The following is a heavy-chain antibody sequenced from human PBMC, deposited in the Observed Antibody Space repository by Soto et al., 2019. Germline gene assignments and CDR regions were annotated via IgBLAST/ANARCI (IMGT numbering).Heavy chain of an antibody. V-gene: IGHV5-51*01. D-gene: IGHD3-22*01. CDR3: ARHGIDYYDSSGYSGLGMDV. CDR1: GYSFTSYW. J-gene: IGHJ6*02. Sequence: GESLKISCKGSGYSFTSYWIGWVRQMPGKGLEWMGIIYPGDSDTRYSPSFQGQVTISADKSISTAYLQWSNLKASDTAMYYCARHGIDYYDSSGYSGLGMDVWGQGTTVTVSS. CDR2: IYPGDSDT.